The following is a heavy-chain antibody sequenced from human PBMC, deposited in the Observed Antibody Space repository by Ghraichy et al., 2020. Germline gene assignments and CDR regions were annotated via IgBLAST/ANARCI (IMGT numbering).Heavy chain of an antibody. D-gene: IGHD2-21*01. CDR1: GGSISISNYY. CDR2: IHHSGST. J-gene: IGHJ2*01. CDR3: AGSLAVIRYFDL. V-gene: IGHV4-39*01. Sequence: SETLSLTCTVSGGSISISNYYWGWIRQPPGKGLEWIGSIHHSGSTYYNPSVESRLSISVDKSKNQFSLKLRSVTAADTAVYYCAGSLAVIRYFDLWGRPTLFAVTS.